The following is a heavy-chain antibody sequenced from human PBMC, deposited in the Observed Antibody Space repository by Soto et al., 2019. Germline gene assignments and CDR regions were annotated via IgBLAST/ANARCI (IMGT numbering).Heavy chain of an antibody. CDR2: INPSGGST. V-gene: IGHV1-46*01. D-gene: IGHD2-2*01. CDR3: ARPARRLANWFDP. CDR1: GYTFTDYR. Sequence: QVQLVQSGVEVKKPGASVKVSCKASGYTFTDYRMIWVRQAPGQGLEWMGIINPSGGSTDYAPNFQGRVTLTRDSFTSTVYMELSNLSSEDTVVYYWARPARRLANWFDPWGQGTLVTVS. J-gene: IGHJ5*02.